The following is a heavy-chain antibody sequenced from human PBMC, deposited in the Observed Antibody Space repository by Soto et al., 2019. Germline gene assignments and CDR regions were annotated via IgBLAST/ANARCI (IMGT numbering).Heavy chain of an antibody. J-gene: IGHJ5*02. CDR3: ARGQYDYVWASYRHRGVNWLDT. Sequence: PSETLSLTCAVYGGSFSGYYWSWIRQPPGKGLEWIGEINHSGSTNYNPSLKSRVTISVDTSKNQFSLKLSSVTAADTAVYYCARGQYDYVWASYRHRGVNWLDTWGQGSLVTVSS. V-gene: IGHV4-34*01. CDR1: GGSFSGYY. D-gene: IGHD3-16*02. CDR2: INHSGST.